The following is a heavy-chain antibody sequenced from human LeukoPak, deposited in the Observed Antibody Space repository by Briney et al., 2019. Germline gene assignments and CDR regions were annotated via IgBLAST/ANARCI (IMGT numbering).Heavy chain of an antibody. J-gene: IGHJ4*02. V-gene: IGHV3-21*01. CDR3: ARDRDDFWSGYYTSYFDY. CDR1: GFTFSSYS. D-gene: IGHD3-3*01. CDR2: ISSSSSYI. Sequence: GGSLRLSCAASGFTFSSYSTNWVRQAPGKGLEWVSSISSSSSYIYYADSVKGRFTISRDNAKNSLYLQMNSLRAEDTAVYYCARDRDDFWSGYYTSYFDYWGQGTLVTVSS.